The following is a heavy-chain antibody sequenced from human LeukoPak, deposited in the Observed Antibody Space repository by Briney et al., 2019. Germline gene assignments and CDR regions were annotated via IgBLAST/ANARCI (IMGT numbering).Heavy chain of an antibody. V-gene: IGHV3-23*01. CDR1: GFTFSNYA. J-gene: IGHJ5*02. CDR2: ISGDGDST. D-gene: IGHD6-19*01. Sequence: GGSLRLSCAASGFTFSNYALSWARQAPGKGLEWVSTISGDGDSTYYAASVKGRFTISRDNSKNTMFLHMNSLRAEDTALYYCAKRYGSSGFNWFDPWGQGTLVTVSS. CDR3: AKRYGSSGFNWFDP.